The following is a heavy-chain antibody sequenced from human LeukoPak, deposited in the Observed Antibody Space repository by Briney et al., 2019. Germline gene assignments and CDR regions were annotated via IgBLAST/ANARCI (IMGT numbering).Heavy chain of an antibody. J-gene: IGHJ4*02. CDR1: GYSISSGYY. CDR2: IYHSGST. Sequence: SETLSLTCTVSGYSISSGYYWGWIRQPPGKGLEWIGSIYHSGSTYYNPSLKSRVTISVDTSKNQFSLKLSSVTAADTAVYYCARDREPRGFDYWGQGTLVIVSS. V-gene: IGHV4-38-2*02. CDR3: ARDREPRGFDY. D-gene: IGHD1-14*01.